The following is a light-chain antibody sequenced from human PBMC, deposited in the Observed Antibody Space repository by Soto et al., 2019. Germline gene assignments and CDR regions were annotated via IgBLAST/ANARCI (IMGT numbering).Light chain of an antibody. CDR1: SSDVGGYNY. J-gene: IGLJ1*01. CDR2: EVS. Sequence: QSALTQPASVSGSPGQSITISCTGTSSDVGGYNYVSWYQQHPGKAPKLMIYEVSNRPSGVSNRFSGSKSGNTASLTTSGLHAEDEADYYCSSYTSSSTLYVFGTGTKVTVL. CDR3: SSYTSSSTLYV. V-gene: IGLV2-14*01.